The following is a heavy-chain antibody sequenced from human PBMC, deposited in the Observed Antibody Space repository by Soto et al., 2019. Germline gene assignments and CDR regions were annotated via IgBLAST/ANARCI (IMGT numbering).Heavy chain of an antibody. D-gene: IGHD1-26*01. V-gene: IGHV4-34*01. CDR1: GGSFSGYY. CDR3: ARAPPLVGATSWAFDI. Sequence: PSETLSLTCAVYGGSFSGYYWSWIRQPPGKGLEWIGEINHSGSTNYNPSLKSRVTISVDTSKNQFSLKLSSVTAADTAVYYCARAPPLVGATSWAFDIWGRGTMVTVSS. J-gene: IGHJ3*02. CDR2: INHSGST.